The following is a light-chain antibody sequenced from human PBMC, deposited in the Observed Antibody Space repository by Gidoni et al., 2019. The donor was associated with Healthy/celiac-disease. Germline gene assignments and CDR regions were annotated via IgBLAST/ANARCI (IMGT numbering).Light chain of an antibody. CDR1: QDISNY. CDR3: QQYDNLPSWT. J-gene: IGKJ1*01. CDR2: DAS. Sequence: DIQMNQSPSSLSASVGDRVTITCQASQDISNYLNWYQQKPGKAPKLLIYDASNLEKGVPSRFSGSGSGTDFTFTISSLQPEDIATYYCQQYDNLPSWTFGQGTKVEI. V-gene: IGKV1-33*01.